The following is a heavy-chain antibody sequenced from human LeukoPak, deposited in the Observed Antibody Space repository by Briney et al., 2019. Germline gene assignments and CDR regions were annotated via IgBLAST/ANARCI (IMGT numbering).Heavy chain of an antibody. V-gene: IGHV1-69*13. D-gene: IGHD1-26*01. CDR1: GGTFSSYA. Sequence: SVKVSCKASGGTFSSYAISWVRQAPGQGLEWMGGIIPIFGTANYTQKFQGRVTITADESTSTAYMELSSLRSEDTAVYYCARDIVGALVGAFDIWGQGTMVTVSS. J-gene: IGHJ3*02. CDR3: ARDIVGALVGAFDI. CDR2: IIPIFGTA.